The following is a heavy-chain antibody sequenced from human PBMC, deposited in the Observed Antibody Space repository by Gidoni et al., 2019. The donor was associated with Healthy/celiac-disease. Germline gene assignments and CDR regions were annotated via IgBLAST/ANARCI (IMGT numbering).Heavy chain of an antibody. D-gene: IGHD3-16*01. Sequence: QVQLQQWRAGLLKPSETLSLTCAVYGGSFSGYYWSWIRQPPGKGLEWIGEINHSGSTNYNPSLKSRVTISVDTSKNQFSLKLSSVTAADTAVYYCARVSLGGLPYYWGQGTLVTVSS. CDR3: ARVSLGGLPYY. J-gene: IGHJ4*02. CDR2: INHSGST. CDR1: GGSFSGYY. V-gene: IGHV4-34*01.